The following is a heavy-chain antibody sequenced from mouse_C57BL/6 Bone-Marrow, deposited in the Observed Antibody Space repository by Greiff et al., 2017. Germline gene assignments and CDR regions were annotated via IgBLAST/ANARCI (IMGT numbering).Heavy chain of an antibody. D-gene: IGHD2-5*01. CDR2: ISDGGSYT. CDR1: GFTFSSYA. Sequence: EVKVVESGGGLVKPGGSLKLSCAASGFTFSSYAMSWVRQTPEKRLEWVATISDGGSYTYYPDTMERRFIISRDNTKKTLYLQMSSLGSEDTALYYCASPTIVTTRGQGTTLTVSS. V-gene: IGHV5-9-2*01. CDR3: ASPTIVTT. J-gene: IGHJ2*01.